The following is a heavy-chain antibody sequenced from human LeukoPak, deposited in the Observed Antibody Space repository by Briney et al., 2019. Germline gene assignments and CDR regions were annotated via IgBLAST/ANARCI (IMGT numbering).Heavy chain of an antibody. V-gene: IGHV4-59*02. D-gene: IGHD2/OR15-2a*01. CDR1: GASVSSSH. Sequence: SETLSLTCVVSGASVSSSHWNWIRQLPGKGLEWIGCLSYTGKTDYNPSLTSRVTISLDTSKNQVSLKLRSVTAADTAVYYCPEGYFEPFDHWGQGTLLTVSS. CDR3: PEGYFEPFDH. J-gene: IGHJ4*02. CDR2: LSYTGKT.